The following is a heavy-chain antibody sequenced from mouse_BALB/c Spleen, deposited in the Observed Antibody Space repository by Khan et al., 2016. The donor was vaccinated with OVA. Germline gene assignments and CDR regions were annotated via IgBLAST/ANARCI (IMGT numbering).Heavy chain of an antibody. Sequence: VQLQESGPSLVAPSQSLSITCTISGFSLTSYGVHWVRQPPGKGLEWLVVIWSDGHTTYNSALKSRLSISKDNSKSQVFLKMNSLQTDDTAMYYCARHGYYGNYGPYFDVWGAGTTVTVSS. V-gene: IGHV2-6-1*01. J-gene: IGHJ1*01. CDR3: ARHGYYGNYGPYFDV. CDR1: GFSLTSYG. CDR2: IWSDGHT. D-gene: IGHD2-1*01.